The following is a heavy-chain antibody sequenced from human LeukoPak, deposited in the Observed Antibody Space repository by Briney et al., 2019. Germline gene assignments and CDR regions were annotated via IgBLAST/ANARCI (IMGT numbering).Heavy chain of an antibody. CDR3: AKVLRFSEWYPQGDSFDY. D-gene: IGHD3-3*01. Sequence: PGGSLRLTCAASGFTFSSYGMHWFRQAPGKGLEWVAVISYDGSNTYYADSVKGRLTISRDKSKNTLYLQMNSLRADDTAVYFCAKVLRFSEWYPQGDSFDYWGQGTLVTVSS. J-gene: IGHJ4*02. CDR2: ISYDGSNT. V-gene: IGHV3-30*18. CDR1: GFTFSSYG.